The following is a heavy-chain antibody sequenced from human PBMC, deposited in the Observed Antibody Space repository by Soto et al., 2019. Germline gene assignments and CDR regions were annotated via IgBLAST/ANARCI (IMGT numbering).Heavy chain of an antibody. CDR1: GGTFSSYA. V-gene: IGHV1-69*13. J-gene: IGHJ4*02. CDR2: IIPIFGTA. D-gene: IGHD3-3*01. CDR3: ARTRREGLPDSPYFDY. Sequence: SVKVSCNASGGTFSSYAISWVRQAPGQGLEWMGGIIPIFGTANYAQKFQGRVTITADESTSTAYMELSSLRSEDTAVYYCARTRREGLPDSPYFDYWGQGTLVTVSS.